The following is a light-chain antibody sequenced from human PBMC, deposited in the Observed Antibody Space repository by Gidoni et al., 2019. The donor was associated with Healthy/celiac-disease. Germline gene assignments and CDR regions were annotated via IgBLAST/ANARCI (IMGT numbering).Light chain of an antibody. CDR1: QSVSSRY. J-gene: IGKJ1*01. Sequence: PGTLSLSPGERATLSCRASQSVSSRYLTWYQQKPGQAPRLLIYGASSMATGIPDRFSGSGSGTAFTLTISRLEPEDFAVYYCQQYGSSPPWTFGQGTKVEIK. CDR2: GAS. V-gene: IGKV3-20*01. CDR3: QQYGSSPPWT.